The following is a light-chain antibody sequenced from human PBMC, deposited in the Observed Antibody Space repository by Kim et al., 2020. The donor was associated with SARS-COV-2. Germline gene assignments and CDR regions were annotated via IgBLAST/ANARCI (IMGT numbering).Light chain of an antibody. Sequence: SYELTQPLSVSVAPGKTARITCGGNNIGSKSVHWYQQKPGQAPVLVIYCDSNRPSGIPERFSGSNSGNTATLTISRAEAGDEADYYCQVWDSSSAYALFG. CDR2: CDS. V-gene: IGLV3-21*04. CDR3: QVWDSSSAYAL. CDR1: NIGSKS. J-gene: IGLJ3*02.